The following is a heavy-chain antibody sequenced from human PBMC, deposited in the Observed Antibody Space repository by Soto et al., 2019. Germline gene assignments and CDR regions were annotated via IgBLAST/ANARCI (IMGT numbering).Heavy chain of an antibody. J-gene: IGHJ4*02. Sequence: ASVKVSCKASGYTFTGYYMHWVRQAPGQGLEWMGWINPNSGGTNYAQKFQGWVTMTRDTSKNQFSLKLSSVTAADTAVYYCARGIYNSGYDLFSGRGGQGTLVTVSS. CDR2: INPNSGGT. CDR1: GYTFTGYY. D-gene: IGHD5-12*01. V-gene: IGHV1-2*04. CDR3: ARGIYNSGYDLFSGR.